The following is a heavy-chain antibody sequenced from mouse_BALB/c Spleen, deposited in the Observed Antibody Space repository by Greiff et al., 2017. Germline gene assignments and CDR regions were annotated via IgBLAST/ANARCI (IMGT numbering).Heavy chain of an antibody. CDR3: ARRGDYYAMDY. CDR2: IDPSDSYT. Sequence: QVQLQQFGAELVKPGASVKISCKASGYTFTSYWMHWVKQRPGQGLEWIGEIDPSDSYTNYNQKFKGKATLTVDKSSSTAYMQLSSLTSEDSAVYYCARRGDYYAMDYWGQGTSVTVSS. J-gene: IGHJ4*01. CDR1: GYTFTSYW. V-gene: IGHV1-69*02.